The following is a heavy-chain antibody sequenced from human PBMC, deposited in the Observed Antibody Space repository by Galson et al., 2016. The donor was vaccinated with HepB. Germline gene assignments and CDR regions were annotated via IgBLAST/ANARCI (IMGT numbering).Heavy chain of an antibody. CDR1: GFTFSTYS. V-gene: IGHV3-48*02. Sequence: SLRLSCAASGFTFSTYSMNWVRQAPGKGLEWLSYITPTSGTIYYADSVKGRFTISRDNANNSLYLEMNSLRDEDTAVYYCATLPPYHYDSSGSKNWFDPWGQGTLVTVSS. J-gene: IGHJ5*02. CDR2: ITPTSGTI. D-gene: IGHD3-22*01. CDR3: ATLPPYHYDSSGSKNWFDP.